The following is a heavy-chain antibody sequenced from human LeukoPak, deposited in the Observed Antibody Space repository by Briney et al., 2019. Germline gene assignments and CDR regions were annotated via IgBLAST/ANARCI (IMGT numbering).Heavy chain of an antibody. Sequence: PSETLSLTCTVSSGSISSGNYYWSWIRQPAGRGLEWIGRIYLPGTTDYNPSLNGRVTISVDTSKNQLSLRLSFVTAADSAVYYCASLGTYGSGSYYYMGRYYYMDVWGKGTTVTISS. D-gene: IGHD3-10*01. CDR2: IYLPGTT. CDR1: SGSISSGNYY. CDR3: ASLGTYGSGSYYYMGRYYYMDV. V-gene: IGHV4-61*02. J-gene: IGHJ6*03.